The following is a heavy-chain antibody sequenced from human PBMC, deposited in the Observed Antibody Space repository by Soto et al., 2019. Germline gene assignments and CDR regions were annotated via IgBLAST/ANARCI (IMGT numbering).Heavy chain of an antibody. J-gene: IGHJ6*02. CDR2: ISSSSSTI. CDR3: AREEAGYCSSTSCYAGRDV. CDR1: GFTFSSYS. Sequence: PGGSLRLSCAASGFTFSSYSMNWVRQAPGKGLEWVSYISSSSSTIYYADSVKGRFTISRDNAKNSLYLQMNSLRAEDTAVYYCAREEAGYCSSTSCYAGRDVWGQGTTVTVSS. D-gene: IGHD2-2*01. V-gene: IGHV3-48*01.